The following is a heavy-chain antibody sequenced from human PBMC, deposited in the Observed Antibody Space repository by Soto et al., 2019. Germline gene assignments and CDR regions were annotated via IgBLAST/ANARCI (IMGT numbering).Heavy chain of an antibody. V-gene: IGHV4-59*01. D-gene: IGHD2-21*02. Sequence: SETLSLTCTVSGGSISSYYWSWIRQPPGKGLEWIGYIYYSGSTNYNPSLKSRVTISVDTSKNQFSLKLSSVTAADTAVYYCARWGEYCGGDCYYYFDYWGQGTLVTVSS. CDR3: ARWGEYCGGDCYYYFDY. CDR2: IYYSGST. J-gene: IGHJ4*02. CDR1: GGSISSYY.